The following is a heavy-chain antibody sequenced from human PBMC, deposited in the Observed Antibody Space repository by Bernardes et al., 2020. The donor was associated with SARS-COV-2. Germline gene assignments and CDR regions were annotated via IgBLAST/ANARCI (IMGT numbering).Heavy chain of an antibody. CDR2: INSDGSNI. V-gene: IGHV3-74*01. D-gene: IGHD1-26*01. J-gene: IGHJ4*02. Sequence: GGSLRLSCAASGFTFSTYWMYWVRQAPGEGPVWVSRINSDGSNIRYADSVKGRFTISRDNAINTLYLQMNGLRAEDTSVYYCAREGSGSYYFIWGQGTLVTVSS. CDR1: GFTFSTYW. CDR3: AREGSGSYYFI.